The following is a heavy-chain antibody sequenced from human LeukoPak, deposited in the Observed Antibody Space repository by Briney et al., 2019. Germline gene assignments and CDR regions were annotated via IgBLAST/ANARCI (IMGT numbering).Heavy chain of an antibody. CDR2: IIPIFGTA. D-gene: IGHD3-3*01. CDR1: GGTFSSYA. Sequence: ASVKVSCKASGGTFSSYAISWVRQAPGQGLEWMGGIIPIFGTANHVQKFQGRVTITADESTSTAYMELSSLRSEDTAVYYCARAGAYDFWSGYLDSFDYWGQGALVTVSS. J-gene: IGHJ4*02. V-gene: IGHV1-69*13. CDR3: ARAGAYDFWSGYLDSFDY.